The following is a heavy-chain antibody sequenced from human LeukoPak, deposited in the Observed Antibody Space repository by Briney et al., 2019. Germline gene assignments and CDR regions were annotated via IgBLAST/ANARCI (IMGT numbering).Heavy chain of an antibody. CDR2: TYYSGST. V-gene: IGHV4-59*06. D-gene: IGHD1-1*01. Sequence: SETLSLTCTVSGGSISSYYWNWIRQHPGKGLEWIGYTYYSGSTYYNPSLKSRVTISVDTSKNQFSLKLSSVTAADTAVYYCASMGNGRMKTNWFDPWGQGTLVTVSS. J-gene: IGHJ5*02. CDR3: ASMGNGRMKTNWFDP. CDR1: GGSISSYY.